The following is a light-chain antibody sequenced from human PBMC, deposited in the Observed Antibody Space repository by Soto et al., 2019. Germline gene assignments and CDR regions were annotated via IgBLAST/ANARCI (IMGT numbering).Light chain of an antibody. V-gene: IGKV1-27*01. J-gene: IGKJ3*01. CDR2: AAS. CDR1: QGISTY. Sequence: DIQMTQSPSSLSASVGDRVTITCRASQGISTYLAWYQQKPGKVPKLLIYAASTLLSGVPSRFSGSGSGTEFTLTISSLQPEDFATYYCQQLNSYPLFGPGTKVDIK. CDR3: QQLNSYPL.